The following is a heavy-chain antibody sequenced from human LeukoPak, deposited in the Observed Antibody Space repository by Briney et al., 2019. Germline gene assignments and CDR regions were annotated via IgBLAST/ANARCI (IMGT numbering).Heavy chain of an antibody. CDR2: IYYSGTT. CDR1: GGSIGTYY. V-gene: IGHV4-59*08. J-gene: IGHJ4*02. Sequence: KPSETLSLTCTVSGGSIGTYYWTWIRQPPGKGLEFVGYIYYSGTTNYNPSLRGRVSISVDTSTNRLSLRLNSLTAADTAVYYCARLRSPTVLNSWHFDSWGQGALVTVSS. CDR3: ARLRSPTVLNSWHFDS. D-gene: IGHD4-23*01.